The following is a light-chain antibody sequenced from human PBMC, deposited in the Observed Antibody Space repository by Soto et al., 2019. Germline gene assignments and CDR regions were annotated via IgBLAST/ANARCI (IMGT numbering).Light chain of an antibody. CDR3: QQNGSSPPT. Sequence: EIVLTQSPGTLSLSPGERATLSCRASQSVSSNDFAWYRRKPGQARSLLIYGASNRAAVIPGRCRGSGSGEDCTLTITRLELEDFAGYYCQQNGSSPPTFGQGTRVEIK. V-gene: IGKV3-20*01. J-gene: IGKJ1*01. CDR2: GAS. CDR1: QSVSSND.